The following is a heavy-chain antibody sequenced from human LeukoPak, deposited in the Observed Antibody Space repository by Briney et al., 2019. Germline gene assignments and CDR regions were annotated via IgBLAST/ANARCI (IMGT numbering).Heavy chain of an antibody. Sequence: GGSLRLSCAASGFTVSSNYMSWVRQAPGKGLEWVSVIYSGGSTYYADSVKGRFTISRDNSKNTLYLQMNSLRAEDTAVYYCARRLNYYGSGDLWGQGTLVTVSS. CDR3: ARRLNYYGSGDL. D-gene: IGHD3-10*01. V-gene: IGHV3-66*01. J-gene: IGHJ5*02. CDR1: GFTVSSNY. CDR2: IYSGGST.